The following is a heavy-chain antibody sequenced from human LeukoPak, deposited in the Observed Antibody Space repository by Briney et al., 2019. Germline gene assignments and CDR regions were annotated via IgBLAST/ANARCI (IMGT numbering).Heavy chain of an antibody. CDR2: INPNSGGT. D-gene: IGHD3-9*01. V-gene: IGHV1-2*02. J-gene: IGHJ4*02. Sequence: ASVKVSCKASGYTFTGYYMHWVRQAPGQGLEWMGWINPNSGGTNYAQKFQGRVTMTRDTSISTAYMELSRLRSDDTAVHYCARVGAGLYDILTGYYDHWGQGTLVTVSS. CDR1: GYTFTGYY. CDR3: ARVGAGLYDILTGYYDH.